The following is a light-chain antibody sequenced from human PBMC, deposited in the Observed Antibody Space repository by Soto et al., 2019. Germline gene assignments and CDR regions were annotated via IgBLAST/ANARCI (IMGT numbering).Light chain of an antibody. CDR2: ETS. V-gene: IGKV3-20*01. CDR3: QQYDSSPGT. J-gene: IGKJ1*01. CDR1: QSVRDSH. Sequence: EIVLTQSPGTLSLSPGERATLSCRASQSVRDSHLAWYQQKPGQAPSLLIYETSSRATGIPDRFRGSGSGTEFALTITRVVPEDVALYFCQQYDSSPGTFGQGTKVEI.